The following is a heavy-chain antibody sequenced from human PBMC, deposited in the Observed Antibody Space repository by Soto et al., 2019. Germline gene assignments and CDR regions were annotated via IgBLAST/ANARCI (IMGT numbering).Heavy chain of an antibody. Sequence: ASVKVSCKASGYTFTSYAMHWVRQAPGQRLEWMGWINAGNGNTKYSQKFQGRVTITRDTSASTAYMELSSLRSEDTAVYYCARDGYAGFSSGWYGYWGQGTLVTVSS. V-gene: IGHV1-3*01. CDR1: GYTFTSYA. D-gene: IGHD6-19*01. CDR2: INAGNGNT. CDR3: ARDGYAGFSSGWYGY. J-gene: IGHJ4*02.